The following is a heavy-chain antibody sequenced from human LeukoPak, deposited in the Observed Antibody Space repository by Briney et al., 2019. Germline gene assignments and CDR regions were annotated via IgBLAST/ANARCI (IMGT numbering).Heavy chain of an antibody. CDR3: AGQNVPTPHDY. D-gene: IGHD2-2*01. V-gene: IGHV4-30-2*01. CDR2: ISAAGTT. CDR1: GGSISSGGYY. Sequence: SETLSLTCTVSGGSISSGGYYWSWVPQPPGKGPEWIAYISAAGTTFYNPSLKSRVTISLDRSKNQFSLNLTSITAADTAVYYCAGQNVPTPHDYWGQGTQVTVSS. J-gene: IGHJ4*02.